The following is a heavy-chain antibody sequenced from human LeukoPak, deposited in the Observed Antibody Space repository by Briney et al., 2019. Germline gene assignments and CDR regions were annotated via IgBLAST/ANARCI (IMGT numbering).Heavy chain of an antibody. CDR3: AKDQDDTYYYDSSEN. J-gene: IGHJ4*02. CDR2: INIDGSTT. CDR1: GFTFTSYW. D-gene: IGHD3-22*01. V-gene: IGHV3-74*01. Sequence: GGSLRLSCVASGFTFTSYWMHWVRQAPGKGLVWVSRINIDGSTTNYADSVKGRFTISRDNSKNTLYLQMNSLRAEDTAVYYCAKDQDDTYYYDSSENWGQGTLVTVSS.